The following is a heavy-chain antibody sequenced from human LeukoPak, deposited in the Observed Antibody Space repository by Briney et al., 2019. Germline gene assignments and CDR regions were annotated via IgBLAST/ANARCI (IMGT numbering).Heavy chain of an antibody. CDR2: IYYSGST. CDR3: ARDRNWNYDY. D-gene: IGHD1-7*01. Sequence: PSETLSLTCTVSGGSISSHYWSWIRQPPGKGLEWIGYIYYSGSTNYNPSLKSRATISVDTSKNQFSLKLSSVTAADTAVYYCARDRNWNYDYWGQGTLVTVSS. V-gene: IGHV4-59*11. CDR1: GGSISSHY. J-gene: IGHJ4*02.